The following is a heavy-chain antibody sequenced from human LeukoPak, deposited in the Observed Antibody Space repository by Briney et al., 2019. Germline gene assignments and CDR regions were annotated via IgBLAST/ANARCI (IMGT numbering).Heavy chain of an antibody. CDR2: IFDSGST. CDR1: GGSVSKNYYY. Sequence: SETLSLTCSVSGGSVSKNYYYWSWIRQPPGKGLEWIGYIFDSGSTNYNPSLKSRVTISVDTSKNQFSLKLTSVTAADTAVYYCASGPYCGGDCHRFPYDYWGRGTLVTVSS. J-gene: IGHJ4*02. CDR3: ASGPYCGGDCHRFPYDY. D-gene: IGHD2-21*02. V-gene: IGHV4-61*01.